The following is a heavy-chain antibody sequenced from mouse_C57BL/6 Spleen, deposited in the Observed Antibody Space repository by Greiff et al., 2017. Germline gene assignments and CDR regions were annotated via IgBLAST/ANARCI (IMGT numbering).Heavy chain of an antibody. V-gene: IGHV1-9*01. CDR3: ARNYSSSYIDY. Sequence: VKLMESGAELMKPGASVKLSCKATGYTFTGYWIEWVKQRPGHGLEWIGEILPGSGSTNSNEKFKDKATFTTDTSYNTAYMQLSSLTTEDSAIYYCARNYSSSYIDYWGQGTTLTVSS. CDR2: ILPGSGST. D-gene: IGHD1-1*01. J-gene: IGHJ2*01. CDR1: GYTFTGYW.